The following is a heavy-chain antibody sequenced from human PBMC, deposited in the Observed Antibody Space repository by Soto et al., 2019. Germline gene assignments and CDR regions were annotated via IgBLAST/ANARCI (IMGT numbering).Heavy chain of an antibody. D-gene: IGHD3-3*01. V-gene: IGHV3-23*01. CDR1: GFTFSSYA. CDR3: ARHQSGYPYYYYYGMHV. CDR2: ISGSGGST. J-gene: IGHJ6*02. Sequence: PGGSLRLSCAASGFTFSSYAMSWVRQAPGKGLEWVSAISGSGGSTYYADSVKGRFTISRDNSKNTLYLQMNSLRAEDTAVYYCARHQSGYPYYYYYGMHVWGQGTTVTVSS.